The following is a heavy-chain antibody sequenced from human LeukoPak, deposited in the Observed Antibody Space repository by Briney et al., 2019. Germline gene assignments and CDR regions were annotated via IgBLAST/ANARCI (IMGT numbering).Heavy chain of an antibody. J-gene: IGHJ3*02. CDR1: GYTFTGYY. Sequence: ASVKVSCTASGYTFTGYYMHWVRQAPGQGLEWMGRINPNSGGTNYAQKFQGRGTMTRDTSISTAYMELSRLRSDDTAVYYCAREAVAGHAFDIWGQGTLVTVSS. CDR2: INPNSGGT. CDR3: AREAVAGHAFDI. V-gene: IGHV1-2*06. D-gene: IGHD6-19*01.